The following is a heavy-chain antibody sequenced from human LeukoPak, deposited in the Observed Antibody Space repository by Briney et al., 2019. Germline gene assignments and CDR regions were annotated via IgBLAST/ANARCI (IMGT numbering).Heavy chain of an antibody. CDR3: ARRWVYDKRAFDA. D-gene: IGHD3-16*01. V-gene: IGHV4-59*08. Sequence: SETLSLTCTVSGGSISSYYWSWIRQPPGKGLEWIGYIYYSGSHNYNPSLKSRATISVDTSKNQFSLKLSSVTAADTAVYYCARRWVYDKRAFDAWGQGTMVTVSS. CDR2: IYYSGSH. CDR1: GGSISSYY. J-gene: IGHJ3*01.